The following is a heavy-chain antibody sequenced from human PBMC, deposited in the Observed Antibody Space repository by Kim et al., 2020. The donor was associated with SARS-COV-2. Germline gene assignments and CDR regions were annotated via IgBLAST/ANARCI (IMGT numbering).Heavy chain of an antibody. V-gene: IGHV3-30*18. D-gene: IGHD5-12*01. CDR3: AKEEDIVATMLFDY. J-gene: IGHJ4*02. CDR1: GFTFSSYG. Sequence: GGSLRLSCAASGFTFSSYGMHWVRQAPGKGLEWVAVISYDGSNKYYADSVKGRFTISRDNSKNTLYLQMNSLRAEDTAVYYCAKEEDIVATMLFDYWGQGTLVTVSS. CDR2: ISYDGSNK.